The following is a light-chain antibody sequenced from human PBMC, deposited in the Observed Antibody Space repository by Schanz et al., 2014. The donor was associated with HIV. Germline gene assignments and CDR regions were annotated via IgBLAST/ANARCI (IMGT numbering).Light chain of an antibody. CDR1: QNIGYW. J-gene: IGKJ1*01. V-gene: IGKV1-5*03. Sequence: DIQMTQSPSSLSASVGDRVTITCRASQNIGYWLTWYQQKPGKAPNLLIYQTSALKTGVPERFSGSGSGTEFTLTISSLQSDDSSTYFCQQYKTEPWTFGQGTKVEVK. CDR2: QTS. CDR3: QQYKTEPWT.